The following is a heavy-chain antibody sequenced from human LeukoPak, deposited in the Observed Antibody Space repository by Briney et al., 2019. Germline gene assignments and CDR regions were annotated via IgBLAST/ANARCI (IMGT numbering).Heavy chain of an antibody. CDR1: GGTFSGYY. Sequence: SETLSLTCAVYGGTFSGYYSWIHQPPEKGLEWIGEIHHSGGTIYDPSLESRVTISLDTSKNPFSLNLISVTAADTAVYYCAGHGGWFFDLWGSGTLVTVSS. CDR2: IHHSGGT. D-gene: IGHD3-10*01. CDR3: AGHGGWFFDL. V-gene: IGHV4-34*08. J-gene: IGHJ2*01.